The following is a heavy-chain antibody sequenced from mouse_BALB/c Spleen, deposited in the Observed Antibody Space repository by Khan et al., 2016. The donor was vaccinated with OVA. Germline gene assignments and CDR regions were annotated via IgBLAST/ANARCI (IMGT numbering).Heavy chain of an antibody. Sequence: EVKLLESGPGLVKPSQTVSLTCTVTGISITSGNYRWSWIRQFPGNKLEWIGNIYYSGTVTYNPSLTSRTTITRDTSKNQFFLEMNSLTAEDTATYYGARDYGSLYWYFEVWGAGTTVTVSS. CDR2: IYYSGTV. V-gene: IGHV3-5*02. CDR1: GISITSGNYR. D-gene: IGHD1-1*01. CDR3: ARDYGSLYWYFEV. J-gene: IGHJ1*01.